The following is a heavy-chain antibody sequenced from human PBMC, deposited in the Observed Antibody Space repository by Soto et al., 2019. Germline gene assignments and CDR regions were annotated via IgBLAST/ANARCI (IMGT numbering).Heavy chain of an antibody. J-gene: IGHJ5*02. CDR3: ARDSGSCMGGICAPCFDP. CDR2: IWYDGSKS. D-gene: IGHD2-15*01. CDR1: GFTFSRYG. Sequence: QVQLIESGGGVVQPGTSLRVSCAASGFTFSRYGFHWVRQAPGKGLEWVADIWYDGSKSFYTDSVRGRFTISRDVSENIHYLPMNSMRAEDTAVYFCARDSGSCMGGICAPCFDPWGPGTLLLVSS. V-gene: IGHV3-33*01.